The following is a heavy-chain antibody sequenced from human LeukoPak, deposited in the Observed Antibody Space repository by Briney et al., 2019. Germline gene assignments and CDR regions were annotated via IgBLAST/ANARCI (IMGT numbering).Heavy chain of an antibody. Sequence: PGGSLRLSCAASGFTFSSYAMHWVRQAPGKGLEWVAVISYDGSNKYYADSVKGRFTISRDNSKNTLYLQMNSLRAEDTAVYYCARDSRDYYDSSGYPNPVFQHWGQGTLVTVSS. CDR3: ARDSRDYYDSSGYPNPVFQH. J-gene: IGHJ1*01. CDR2: ISYDGSNK. V-gene: IGHV3-30*04. D-gene: IGHD3-22*01. CDR1: GFTFSSYA.